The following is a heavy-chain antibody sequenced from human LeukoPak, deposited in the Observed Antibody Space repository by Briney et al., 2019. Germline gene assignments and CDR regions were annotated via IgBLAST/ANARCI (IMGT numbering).Heavy chain of an antibody. CDR2: IYHSGST. Sequence: AQSLTLTCAVSGGSFSSGGYSWSWLRPPQGKGLEWIGYIYHSGSTYYNPSLKSRVTISVDRSKNQFSLHLTSVTAADTATYFCSRESGPFCPFGYWGQGTLVIVPS. D-gene: IGHD1-26*01. J-gene: IGHJ4*02. CDR3: SRESGPFCPFGY. V-gene: IGHV4-30-2*01. CDR1: GGSFSSGGYS.